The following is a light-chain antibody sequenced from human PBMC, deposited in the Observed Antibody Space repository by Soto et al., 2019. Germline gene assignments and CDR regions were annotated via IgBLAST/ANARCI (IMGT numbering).Light chain of an antibody. CDR2: GAF. CDR3: QQRSSWPLT. Sequence: EIVMTQSPVTLSVSPGERATLSCRATQSVSSNLAWYQQRPGQAPRLLIYGAFTRATGIPARFSGSGSGTDFTLTISSLEPEDFSVYYCQQRSSWPLTFGGGTKVDIK. CDR1: QSVSSN. V-gene: IGKV3-15*01. J-gene: IGKJ4*01.